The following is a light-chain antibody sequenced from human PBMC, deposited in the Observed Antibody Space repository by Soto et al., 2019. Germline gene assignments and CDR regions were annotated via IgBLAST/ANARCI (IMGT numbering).Light chain of an antibody. Sequence: EIVLTQSPATLSLSPGERATLSCRASQSVSSNLAWYQQKPGQAPRLLIYGASTRATGTPARFSGSGSGTEFTLTISSLQSEDFAVYYCQQYNNWPSITFGQGTRLEIK. CDR1: QSVSSN. CDR3: QQYNNWPSIT. J-gene: IGKJ5*01. CDR2: GAS. V-gene: IGKV3-15*01.